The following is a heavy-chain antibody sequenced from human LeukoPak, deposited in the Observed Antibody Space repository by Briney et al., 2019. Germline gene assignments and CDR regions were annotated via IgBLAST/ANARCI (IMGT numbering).Heavy chain of an antibody. CDR3: AKSNGYGLVDI. Sequence: SETLSLTCAVSGGSISRSNWWSWVRQPPGKGLEWIGEIHHNGSTNSNPSLKSRVSISVDKSKNQFSLKLTSVTAADTAVYYCAKSNGYGLVDIWGQGTMVTVSS. D-gene: IGHD3-10*01. J-gene: IGHJ3*02. CDR1: GGSISRSNW. CDR2: IHHNGST. V-gene: IGHV4-4*02.